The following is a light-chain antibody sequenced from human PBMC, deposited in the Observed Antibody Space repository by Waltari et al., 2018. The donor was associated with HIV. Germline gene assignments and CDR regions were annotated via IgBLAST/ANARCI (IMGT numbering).Light chain of an antibody. CDR2: KAS. CDR3: QQYNTYPYT. CDR1: QSISSW. V-gene: IGKV1-5*03. Sequence: DIQMTQSPTTLSASVGDRVTITCRASQSISSWLAWYQQKPGKAPKLLIYKASSLESGVPSRFSGSGSGTEFTLTISSLQPDDFATYYCQQYNTYPYTFGQGTKLEIK. J-gene: IGKJ2*01.